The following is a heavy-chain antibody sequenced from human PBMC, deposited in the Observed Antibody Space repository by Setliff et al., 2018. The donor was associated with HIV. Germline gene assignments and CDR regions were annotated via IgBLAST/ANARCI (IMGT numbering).Heavy chain of an antibody. CDR3: ARGMVRGVLLMDV. Sequence: PGGSLRLSCVASGITVSGIYMTWVRQAPGKGLEWVSVINGGTTTYYAGSVKGRFTISRENAKNSLYLQMNSLRAGDTAVYYCARGMVRGVLLMDVWGKGTTVTVSS. CDR1: GITVSGIY. V-gene: IGHV3-66*01. J-gene: IGHJ6*04. CDR2: INGGTTT. D-gene: IGHD3-10*01.